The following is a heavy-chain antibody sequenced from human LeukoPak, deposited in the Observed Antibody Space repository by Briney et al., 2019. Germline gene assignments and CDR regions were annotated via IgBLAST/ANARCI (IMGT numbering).Heavy chain of an antibody. CDR3: ARREINGYYLY. Sequence: GGSLRLSCAASGFTVNNNYMIWVRQAPGKGLEWVSVIYDDETTYYADSVKGRFAISRDNSKNTLYLQMDSLRAEDTAVYYCARREINGYYLYWGQGTLVTVSS. V-gene: IGHV3-53*01. J-gene: IGHJ4*02. CDR2: IYDDETT. D-gene: IGHD3-22*01. CDR1: GFTVNNNY.